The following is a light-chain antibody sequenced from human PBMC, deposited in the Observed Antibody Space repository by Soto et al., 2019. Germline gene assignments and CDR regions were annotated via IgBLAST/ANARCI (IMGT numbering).Light chain of an antibody. CDR1: QGISRW. CDR2: AAS. J-gene: IGKJ4*02. V-gene: IGKV1-12*02. CDR3: QQPNSFPFT. Sequence: DIQMTQSPSSVSASVGDRVTITCRASQGISRWLAWYQQKPGKVPKLLIYAASSLQSGVPSRFSGSGSGTDFTLTISSLQHEDFATYYCQQPNSFPFTFGGGTKVEIK.